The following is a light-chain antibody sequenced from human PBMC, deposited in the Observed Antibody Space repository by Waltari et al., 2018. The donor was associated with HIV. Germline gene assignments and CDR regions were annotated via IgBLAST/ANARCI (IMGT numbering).Light chain of an antibody. V-gene: IGLV1-44*01. CDR2: SNT. CDR1: SSNIGSRS. J-gene: IGLJ2*01. Sequence: QSLLTQSPSASGTPGQRVNISCFGTSSNIGSRSVHWYQHFPGTPPKLLIFSNTERPSGVPDRFSGSKSGTSASLAISGLHSQDEADYYCSAWDVTLNGLVFGGGTRLSVL. CDR3: SAWDVTLNGLV.